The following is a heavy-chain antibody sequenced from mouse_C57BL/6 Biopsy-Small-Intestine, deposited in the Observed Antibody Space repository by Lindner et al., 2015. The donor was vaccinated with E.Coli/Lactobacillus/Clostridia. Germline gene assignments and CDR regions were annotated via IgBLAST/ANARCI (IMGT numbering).Heavy chain of an antibody. CDR2: INPGSGDT. Sequence: VQLQESGAELVRPGTSVKVSCKTSGYAFTTYLIEWVKQRPGQGLEWIGVINPGSGDTNYNERFKAKATLTADKSSSTAYMQLSSLTSEDSAVYFCARNYNSNWRVDYWGQGTTLTVSS. V-gene: IGHV1-54*01. J-gene: IGHJ2*01. D-gene: IGHD2-5*01. CDR1: GYAFTTYL. CDR3: ARNYNSNWRVDY.